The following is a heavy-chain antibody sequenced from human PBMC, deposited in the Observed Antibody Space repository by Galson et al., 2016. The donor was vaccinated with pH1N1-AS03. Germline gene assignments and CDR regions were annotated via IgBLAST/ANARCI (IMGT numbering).Heavy chain of an antibody. CDR1: GFSSRDYP. Sequence: LRLSCAASGFSSRDYPMTWIRQAPGKGLEWTSYISNSGSYTNNADSVKGRITISRDNAKNSVFLQMNSLTVEDTAVYYCARGASIKMVRGVPLEYWGQGILVTVSS. J-gene: IGHJ4*02. V-gene: IGHV3-11*06. D-gene: IGHD3-10*01. CDR2: ISNSGSYT. CDR3: ARGASIKMVRGVPLEY.